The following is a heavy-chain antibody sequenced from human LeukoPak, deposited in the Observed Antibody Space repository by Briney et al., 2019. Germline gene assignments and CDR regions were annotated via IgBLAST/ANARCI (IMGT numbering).Heavy chain of an antibody. J-gene: IGHJ3*01. V-gene: IGHV3-23*01. Sequence: PGGSLRLSCAASGFTFSSYAMSWVRQAPGKRLEWVSGISGSGSPTYYADPMKGRFTISRDNSKNTLYLQMNSLRAEDTAIYYCAKDPVSIGPAFAFWGPGTMVTVSS. CDR2: ISGSGSPT. CDR3: AKDPVSIGPAFAF. CDR1: GFTFSSYA. D-gene: IGHD2-21*01.